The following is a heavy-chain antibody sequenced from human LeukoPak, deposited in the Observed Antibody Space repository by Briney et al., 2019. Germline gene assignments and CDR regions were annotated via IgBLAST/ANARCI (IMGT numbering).Heavy chain of an antibody. Sequence: ASVKVSCKASANTFTNYHTHWVRQAPGQGLEWMGIINPSGDITTYAQKFQGRITMTRDTSTSTAYMELSSLRSEDTAVYYCAREDCTSPTCFVDYWGQGTLVTVSS. CDR3: AREDCTSPTCFVDY. CDR2: INPSGDIT. D-gene: IGHD2-2*01. CDR1: ANTFTNYH. V-gene: IGHV1-46*01. J-gene: IGHJ4*02.